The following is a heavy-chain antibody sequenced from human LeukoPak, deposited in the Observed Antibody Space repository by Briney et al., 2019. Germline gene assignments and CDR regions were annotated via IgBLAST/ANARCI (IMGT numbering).Heavy chain of an antibody. Sequence: PSETLSLTCAVYGGSFSGYYWSWIRQPPGKGLEWIGEINHSGSTNYNPSLKSRVTISVDTSKNQFSLKLSSVTAEDTAVYYCARVWSDCYVTNCYISEYWGQGTLVTVSS. CDR2: INHSGST. CDR1: GGSFSGYY. J-gene: IGHJ4*02. V-gene: IGHV4-34*01. D-gene: IGHD2-2*02. CDR3: ARVWSDCYVTNCYISEY.